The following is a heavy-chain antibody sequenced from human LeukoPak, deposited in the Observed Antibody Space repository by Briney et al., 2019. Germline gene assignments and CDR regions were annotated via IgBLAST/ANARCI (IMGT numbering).Heavy chain of an antibody. D-gene: IGHD3-16*01. Sequence: GGSLRLSCAASGFTFSSYGMHWVRQAPGKGLEWVAVIWYDGSNKYYTDSVKGRFTIPRDNSKNTLYLQMNSLRAEDTAVYYCARGPTFGGVYFDYWGQGTLVTVSS. CDR3: ARGPTFGGVYFDY. CDR1: GFTFSSYG. V-gene: IGHV3-33*01. CDR2: IWYDGSNK. J-gene: IGHJ4*02.